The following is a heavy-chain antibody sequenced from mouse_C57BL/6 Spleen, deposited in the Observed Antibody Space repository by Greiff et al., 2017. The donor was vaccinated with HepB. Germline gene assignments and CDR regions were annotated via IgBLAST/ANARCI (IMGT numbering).Heavy chain of an antibody. D-gene: IGHD2-4*01. CDR3: ARIPYDYDERYYAMDY. V-gene: IGHV2-2*01. CDR2: IWSGGST. CDR1: GFSLTSYG. J-gene: IGHJ4*01. Sequence: VKLQESGPGLVQPSQSLSITCTVSGFSLTSYGVHWVRQSPGKGLEWLGVIWSGGSTDYNAAFISRLSISKDNSKSQVFFKMNSLQADDTAIYYCARIPYDYDERYYAMDYWGQGTSVTVSS.